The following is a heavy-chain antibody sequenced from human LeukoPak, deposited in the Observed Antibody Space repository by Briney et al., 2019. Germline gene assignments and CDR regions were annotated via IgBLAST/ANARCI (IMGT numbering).Heavy chain of an antibody. CDR1: GGSISSGDYY. CDR3: ARAVVGAPWADY. Sequence: SETLSLTCTVSGGSISSGDYYWSWIRQPPGKGLEWIGYIYYSGSTYYNPSLKSRATISVDTSKNQFSLKLNSVTAADTAVYYCARAVVGAPWADYWGQGTLVTVSS. D-gene: IGHD1-26*01. CDR2: IYYSGST. V-gene: IGHV4-30-4*08. J-gene: IGHJ4*02.